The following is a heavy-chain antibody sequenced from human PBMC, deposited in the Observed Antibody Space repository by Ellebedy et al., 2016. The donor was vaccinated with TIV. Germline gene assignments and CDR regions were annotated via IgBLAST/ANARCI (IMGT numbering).Heavy chain of an antibody. Sequence: SETLSLXXTVSGDSISSYYWTWIRQPAGKGLEWIGRVYPSGSIYPSGRTNYNPSLESRVTMSVDTSKNQFSLKLTSVAAADTAVYYCARDPLGQVVDIWGQGTVVTVSS. J-gene: IGHJ3*02. V-gene: IGHV4-4*07. CDR1: GDSISSYY. CDR3: ARDPLGQVVDI. D-gene: IGHD2-15*01. CDR2: VYPSGSIYPSGRT.